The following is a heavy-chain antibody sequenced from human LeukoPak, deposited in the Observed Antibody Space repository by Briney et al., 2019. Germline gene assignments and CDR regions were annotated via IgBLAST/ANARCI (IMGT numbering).Heavy chain of an antibody. CDR3: ARDVRY. Sequence: PGGSLRLSCAGSGFTFSDSWMSWVRQAPGKGLEWVATMNQNGDQTNYADSVRGRFTISRDNAKNSLYLQMDSLRAEDTAVYYCARDVRYWGQGTLVTVSS. CDR1: GFTFSDSW. J-gene: IGHJ4*02. CDR2: MNQNGDQT. V-gene: IGHV3-7*04.